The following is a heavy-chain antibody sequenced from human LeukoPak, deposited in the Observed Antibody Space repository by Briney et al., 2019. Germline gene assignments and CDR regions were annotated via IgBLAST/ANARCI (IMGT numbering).Heavy chain of an antibody. D-gene: IGHD3-22*01. CDR1: GYSISNGFY. J-gene: IGHJ6*03. CDR3: ARRSRGYDSKAHRYYYYMDV. Sequence: SETLSLTCTVSGYSISNGFYWAWIRQPPGKGLEWIGEINHSGSTNYNPSLKSRVTISVDTSKNQFSLKLSSVTAADTAVYYCARRSRGYDSKAHRYYYYMDVWGKGTTVTVSS. V-gene: IGHV4-38-2*02. CDR2: INHSGST.